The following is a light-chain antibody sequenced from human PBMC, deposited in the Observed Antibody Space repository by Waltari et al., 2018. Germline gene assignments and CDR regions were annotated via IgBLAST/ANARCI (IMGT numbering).Light chain of an antibody. CDR2: AAS. Sequence: AIQMTQSPSSLSAAIGDRVTITCRASQPIRGDLDWYQQKPVNAPKLLIFAASNLQSGVPTRFAGSGFGTDFVLTISSLQPEDFATYYCLQDYLYPYTFGQGTKLEIK. J-gene: IGKJ2*01. V-gene: IGKV1-6*01. CDR1: QPIRGD. CDR3: LQDYLYPYT.